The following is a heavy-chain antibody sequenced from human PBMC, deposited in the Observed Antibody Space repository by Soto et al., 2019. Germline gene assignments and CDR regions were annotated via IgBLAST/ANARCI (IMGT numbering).Heavy chain of an antibody. CDR2: IYPGDSDT. Sequence: GESLKLSCKGSGYRFTSYWIGWVRQLPGKGLEWMGIIYPGDSDTRYSPSFQGQVTISADKSISTAYLQWSSLKASDTAMYYCARGVRESAVAVDFDYWGQGTLVTVSS. J-gene: IGHJ4*02. CDR1: GYRFTSYW. CDR3: ARGVRESAVAVDFDY. D-gene: IGHD6-19*01. V-gene: IGHV5-51*01.